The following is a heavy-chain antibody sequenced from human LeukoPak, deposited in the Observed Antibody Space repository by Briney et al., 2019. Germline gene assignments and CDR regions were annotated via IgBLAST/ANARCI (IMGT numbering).Heavy chain of an antibody. CDR1: RFTFSSYA. J-gene: IGHJ4*02. CDR3: AKDRRYCSGSSCYKIDY. Sequence: GGSLRLSCAASRFTFSSYAMSWVRQAPGKGLEWVSAISGSGGSTYYADSVKGRFTISRDNSKNTLYLQMNSLRAEDTAVYYCAKDRRYCSGSSCYKIDYWGQGTLVTVSS. D-gene: IGHD2-15*01. CDR2: ISGSGGST. V-gene: IGHV3-23*01.